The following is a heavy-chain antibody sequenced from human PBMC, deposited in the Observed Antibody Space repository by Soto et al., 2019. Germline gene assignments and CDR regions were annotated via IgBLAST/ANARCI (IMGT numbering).Heavy chain of an antibody. CDR1: GGSISSYY. Sequence: SETPSLTCTVSGGSISSYYWSWIRQPPGKGLEWIGYIYYSGSTNYNPSLKSRVTISVDTSKNQFSLKLSSVTAADTAVYYRARVLGNIVVVPAAIPSTPPNYYYYYMDVWGKGTTVTVSS. D-gene: IGHD2-2*01. CDR2: IYYSGST. J-gene: IGHJ6*03. V-gene: IGHV4-59*01. CDR3: ARVLGNIVVVPAAIPSTPPNYYYYYMDV.